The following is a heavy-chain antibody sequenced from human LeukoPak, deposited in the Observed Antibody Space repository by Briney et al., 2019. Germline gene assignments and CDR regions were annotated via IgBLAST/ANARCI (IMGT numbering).Heavy chain of an antibody. CDR2: ITPIFGTA. V-gene: IGHV1-69*13. CDR1: GGIFSSYT. D-gene: IGHD3-22*01. Sequence: SVKVSCRASGGIFSSYTVSLVRQATGQGLEWMGGITPIFGTATYAQKFQGRLTITVDESTSTAYMELSSLRSEDTAVYYCARDTLYYYDNSGYYSRWGQGTLVTVSS. J-gene: IGHJ4*02. CDR3: ARDTLYYYDNSGYYSR.